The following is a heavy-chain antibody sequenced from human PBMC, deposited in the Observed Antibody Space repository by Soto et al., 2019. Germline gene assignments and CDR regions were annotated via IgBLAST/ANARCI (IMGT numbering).Heavy chain of an antibody. CDR1: GFTFSSYE. V-gene: IGHV3-48*03. CDR2: ISSSGSTI. Sequence: GGSLRLSCAASGFTFSSYEMNWVRQAPGKGLEWVSYISSSGSTIYYADSVKGRFTISRDNAKNSLYLQMNSLRAEDTAVYYCAKDRGSSGWYGFLYYGMDVWGQGTTVTVSS. J-gene: IGHJ6*02. D-gene: IGHD6-19*01. CDR3: AKDRGSSGWYGFLYYGMDV.